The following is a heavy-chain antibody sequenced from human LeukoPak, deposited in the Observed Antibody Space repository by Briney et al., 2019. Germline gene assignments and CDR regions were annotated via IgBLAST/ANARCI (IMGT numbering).Heavy chain of an antibody. CDR3: ARIGRSGSSTWFDP. Sequence: SGPALEKPTQTLTLTCTFSGFSFSASGERVSWIRQPPGKALEWLARIDWDDDKFYNPSLRTRLTVSTGTSKNQVVLTMTNMDTVDTATYYCARIGRSGSSTWFDPWGQGTLVTVSS. D-gene: IGHD6-6*01. CDR2: IDWDDDK. J-gene: IGHJ5*02. CDR1: GFSFSASGER. V-gene: IGHV2-70*04.